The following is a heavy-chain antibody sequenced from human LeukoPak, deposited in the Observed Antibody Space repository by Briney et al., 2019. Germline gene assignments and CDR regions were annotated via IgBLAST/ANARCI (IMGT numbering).Heavy chain of an antibody. Sequence: PAGSLRRSCAASGFTFSSYSMNWVRQAPGKGLEWVSSISSSSSYISYADSVKVRFTISTDNAKNSLYLQMNSLRAEDTAVYYCARLSNTQAAFDIRRQGTMVSVCS. CDR1: GFTFSSYS. CDR3: ARLSNTQAAFDI. CDR2: ISSSSSYI. D-gene: IGHD2/OR15-2a*01. V-gene: IGHV3-21*01. J-gene: IGHJ3*02.